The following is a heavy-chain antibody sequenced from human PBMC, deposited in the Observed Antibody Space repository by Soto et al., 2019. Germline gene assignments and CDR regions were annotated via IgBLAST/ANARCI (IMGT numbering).Heavy chain of an antibody. CDR2: INAGNGNT. D-gene: IGHD1-7*01. CDR3: AAALIITGTTLEY. J-gene: IGHJ4*02. CDR1: GYTFTSYA. V-gene: IGHV1-3*01. Sequence: ASVKVSCKASGYTFTSYAMHWVRQAPGQRLEWMGWINAGNGNTKYSQKFQGRVTITRDTSASTAYMELSSLRSEDTAVYYCAAALIITGTTLEYWGQGTLVTVSS.